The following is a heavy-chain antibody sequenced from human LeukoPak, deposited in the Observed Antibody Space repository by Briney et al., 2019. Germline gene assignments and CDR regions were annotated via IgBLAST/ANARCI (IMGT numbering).Heavy chain of an antibody. V-gene: IGHV3-21*01. J-gene: IGHJ5*02. Sequence: GGSLRLSCAASGFTFSSYSMNWVRQAPGKGLEWVSSISSSSSYIYYADSVKGRFTISRDNAKNSLYLQMNSLRAEDTAVYYCARDRAGRLTREDTWGQGTLVTVSS. CDR3: ARDRAGRLTREDT. D-gene: IGHD1-26*01. CDR1: GFTFSSYS. CDR2: ISSSSSYI.